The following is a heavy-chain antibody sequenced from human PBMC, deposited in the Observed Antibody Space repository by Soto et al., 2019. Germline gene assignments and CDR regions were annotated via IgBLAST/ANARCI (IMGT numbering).Heavy chain of an antibody. J-gene: IGHJ5*02. CDR3: AKDRINQGWFDP. Sequence: LRLSCAASGFTFSSYTMSWVRQAPGKGLEWVSAISGSGGSTYYADAVKGGFTISRDNSKNPLYLQMNSLRAEDTAVYYCAKDRINQGWFDPWGQGTLVTVSS. CDR1: GFTFSSYT. D-gene: IGHD3-10*01. V-gene: IGHV3-23*01. CDR2: ISGSGGST.